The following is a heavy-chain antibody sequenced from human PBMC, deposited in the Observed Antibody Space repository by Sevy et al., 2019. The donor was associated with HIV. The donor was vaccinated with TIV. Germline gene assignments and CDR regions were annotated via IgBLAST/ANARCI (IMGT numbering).Heavy chain of an antibody. CDR2: ISNTGNTI. CDR1: GFPFSSYE. Sequence: GGSLRLSCAASGFPFSSYEMNWIRQAPGRGLEWISYISNTGNTISYSDSVRGRFTVSRDNAKNSLFLHMNSLRAEDTATYYCARDLPPSATTVAHFDYWGRRTLVTVSS. V-gene: IGHV3-48*03. J-gene: IGHJ4*02. CDR3: ARDLPPSATTVAHFDY. D-gene: IGHD4-17*01.